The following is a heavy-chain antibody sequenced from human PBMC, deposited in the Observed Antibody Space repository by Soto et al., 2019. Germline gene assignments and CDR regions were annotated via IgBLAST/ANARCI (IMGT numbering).Heavy chain of an antibody. CDR1: GYTFTSYD. J-gene: IGHJ6*02. Sequence: QVQLVQSGAEVKKPGASVKVSCKASGYTFTSYDINWVRQATGQGLEWMGWMNPNSGNTVYAQKFQDRVTMTRNTSISTAHMELSSLRSEDTAAYYCARERNMYGMDVWGRGTTVTVSS. D-gene: IGHD1-1*01. CDR2: MNPNSGNT. V-gene: IGHV1-8*01. CDR3: ARERNMYGMDV.